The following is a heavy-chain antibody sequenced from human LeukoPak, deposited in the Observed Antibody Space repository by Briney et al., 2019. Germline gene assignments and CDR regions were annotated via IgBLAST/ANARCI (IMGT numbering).Heavy chain of an antibody. CDR2: ISSNGGST. CDR1: GFAFSNYD. V-gene: IGHV3-64*01. Sequence: GGSLRLSCAASGFAFSNYDMHWVRQAPGKGLEYVSAISSNGGSTYYANSVKGRFTISRDNSKNTLYLQMGSLRAEDMAVYYCARSGFLEWYSFDYWGQGTLVTVSS. J-gene: IGHJ4*02. D-gene: IGHD3-3*01. CDR3: ARSGFLEWYSFDY.